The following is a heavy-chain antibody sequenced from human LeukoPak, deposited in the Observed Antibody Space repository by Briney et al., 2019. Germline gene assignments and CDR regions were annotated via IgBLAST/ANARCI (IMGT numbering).Heavy chain of an antibody. J-gene: IGHJ4*02. V-gene: IGHV3-64D*06. CDR2: ISSNGGGT. CDR3: VKEVTYYYGSGSYFDY. CDR1: GFTFSSYA. Sequence: GGSLRLSCSASGFTFSSYATHWVRQAPGKGLEYVSAISSNGGGTYYADSVKGRFTISRDNSKNTLYLQMSSLRAEDTAVYYCVKEVTYYYGSGSYFDYWGQGTLVTVSS. D-gene: IGHD3-10*01.